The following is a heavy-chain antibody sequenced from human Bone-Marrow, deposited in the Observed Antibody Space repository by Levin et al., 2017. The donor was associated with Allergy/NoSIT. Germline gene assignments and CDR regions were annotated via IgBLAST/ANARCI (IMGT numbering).Heavy chain of an antibody. Sequence: GGSLRLSCAASGFTFSSYAMHWVRQAPGKGLEWVAVISYDGSNKYYADSVKGRFTISRDNSKNTLYLQMNSLRAEDTAVYYCARPYSSSPKGGYGMDVWGQGTTVTVSS. CDR1: GFTFSSYA. V-gene: IGHV3-30*04. D-gene: IGHD6-6*01. CDR3: ARPYSSSPKGGYGMDV. CDR2: ISYDGSNK. J-gene: IGHJ6*02.